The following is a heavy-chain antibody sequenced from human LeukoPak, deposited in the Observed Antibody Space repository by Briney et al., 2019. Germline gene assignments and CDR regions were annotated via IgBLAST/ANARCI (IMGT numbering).Heavy chain of an antibody. D-gene: IGHD3-10*01. CDR3: ARRSRSGFFDY. CDR1: GGSINSNTYY. Sequence: SETLSLTCAVSGGSINSNTYYWGWIRRPPGKGLEWIGSVYSSGSTYYNPSLKSRVAISVDTSKNQFSLRLSSVTAPDTAVYYCARRSRSGFFDYWGQGTLVTVSS. CDR2: VYSSGST. V-gene: IGHV4-39*01. J-gene: IGHJ4*02.